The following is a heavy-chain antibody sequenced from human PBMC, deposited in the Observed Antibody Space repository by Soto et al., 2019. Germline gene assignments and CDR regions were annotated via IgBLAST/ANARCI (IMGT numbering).Heavy chain of an antibody. J-gene: IGHJ4*02. CDR1: GGSISSSNW. CDR3: AMYCSSTSCYTRGFDY. CDR2: IYHSGST. Sequence: PSETLSLTCAVSGGSISSSNWWSWVRQPPGKGLEWIGEIYHSGSTNYNPSLKSRVTISVDKSKNQFSLKLSSVTAADTAVYYCAMYCSSTSCYTRGFDYWGPGTLVTVS. D-gene: IGHD2-2*02. V-gene: IGHV4-4*02.